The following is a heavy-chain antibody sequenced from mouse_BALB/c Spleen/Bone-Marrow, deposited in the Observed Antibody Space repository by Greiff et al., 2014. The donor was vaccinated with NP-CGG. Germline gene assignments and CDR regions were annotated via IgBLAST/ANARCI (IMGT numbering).Heavy chain of an antibody. CDR2: IDPETGGT. Sequence: LVESGAELVRPGASVTLSCKASGYTFTDYEMHWVKQTPVHGLEWIGAIDPETGGTAYNQKFKGKATLTADKSSSTACMELRSLTSEDSAVYYCTRSETGPFAYWGQGTLVTVSA. J-gene: IGHJ3*01. CDR3: TRSETGPFAY. CDR1: GYTFTDYE. V-gene: IGHV1-15*01. D-gene: IGHD4-1*01.